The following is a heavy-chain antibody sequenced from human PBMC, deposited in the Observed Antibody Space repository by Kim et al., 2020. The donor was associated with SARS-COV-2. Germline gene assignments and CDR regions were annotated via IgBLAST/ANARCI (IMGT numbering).Heavy chain of an antibody. CDR1: GYPFMVYY. Sequence: ASVKVSCKASGYPFMVYYIQWVRQAPGQGLEWMGWINPRSGDSNYAQKFQGRVTLTRDTSITTAYMELRTLKYDDTAVYFCTRDLRAGFDPWGQGTLITVS. CDR3: TRDLRAGFDP. V-gene: IGHV1-2*02. J-gene: IGHJ5*02. D-gene: IGHD6-19*01. CDR2: INPRSGDS.